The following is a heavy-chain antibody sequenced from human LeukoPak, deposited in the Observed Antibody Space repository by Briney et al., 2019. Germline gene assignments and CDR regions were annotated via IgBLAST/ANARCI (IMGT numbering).Heavy chain of an antibody. CDR1: GYTFTSYD. V-gene: IGHV1-8*03. CDR2: MNPNSGNT. Sequence: ASVKVSCKASGYTFTSYDINWVRQATGQGLEWMGWMNPNSGNTGYAQRFQGRVTITRNTSISTAYMELSSLRSEDTAVYYCAGGWIQLWFGYYYMDVWGKGTTVTVSS. CDR3: AGGWIQLWFGYYYMDV. J-gene: IGHJ6*03. D-gene: IGHD5-18*01.